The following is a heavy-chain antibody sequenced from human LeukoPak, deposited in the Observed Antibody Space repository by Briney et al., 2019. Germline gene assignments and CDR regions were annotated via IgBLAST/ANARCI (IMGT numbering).Heavy chain of an antibody. CDR1: GFTFDDYA. V-gene: IGHV3-9*01. CDR3: AKDSYYDFWSGYFTFDY. Sequence: GASLRLSCAASGFTFDDYAMHWVRQAPGKGLEWVSGISWNSGSIGYAGSVKGRFTISRDNAKNSLYLQMNSLRAEDTALYYCAKDSYYDFWSGYFTFDYWGQGTLVTVSS. CDR2: ISWNSGSI. J-gene: IGHJ4*02. D-gene: IGHD3-3*01.